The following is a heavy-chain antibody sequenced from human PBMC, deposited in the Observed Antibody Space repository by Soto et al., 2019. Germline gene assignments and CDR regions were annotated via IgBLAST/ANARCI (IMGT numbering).Heavy chain of an antibody. J-gene: IGHJ4*02. CDR2: MNPNSGTT. Sequence: QVQLVQSGAEVKKPGASVNVSCKASGYTFTSYDINWGRQATGQGLERMGWMNPNSGTTGFAKKFQGRVTMTRNTSISTVYMELTSPRSEDTAVYYCARGPQDVLDHWGQGTLVTVSS. CDR1: GYTFTSYD. CDR3: ARGPQDVLDH. V-gene: IGHV1-8*01.